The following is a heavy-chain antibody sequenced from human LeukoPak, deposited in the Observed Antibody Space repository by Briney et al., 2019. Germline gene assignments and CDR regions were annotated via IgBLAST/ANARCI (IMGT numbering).Heavy chain of an antibody. J-gene: IGHJ6*02. D-gene: IGHD6-13*01. CDR1: GYTFTSYA. CDR2: INAGNGNT. CDR3: ARASAYSSSWYGYYYGMDV. Sequence: ASVKVSCKASGYTFTSYAMHWVRQAPGQRLEWMGWINAGNGNTKYSQKFQGRVTITRDTSASTAYMELSSLRSEDTAVYYCARASAYSSSWYGYYYGMDVWGQGTTVTVSS. V-gene: IGHV1-3*01.